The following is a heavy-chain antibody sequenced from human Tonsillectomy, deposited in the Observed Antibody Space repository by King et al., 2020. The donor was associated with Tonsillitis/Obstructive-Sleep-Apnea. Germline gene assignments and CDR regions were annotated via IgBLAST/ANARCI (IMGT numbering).Heavy chain of an antibody. D-gene: IGHD6-6*01. CDR3: ARDSGSSNYYYYYYMDV. V-gene: IGHV3-21*01. Sequence: QLVQSGGGLVKPGGSLRLSCAASGFTFSTYSMNWVRQAPGQGLEWVSSISTSSSYIYYADSVKGRFTISRDKAKNSLYLQMNSLRAEDTAVYYCARDSGSSNYYYYYYMDVWGKGTTVTVSS. CDR2: ISTSSSYI. J-gene: IGHJ6*03. CDR1: GFTFSTYS.